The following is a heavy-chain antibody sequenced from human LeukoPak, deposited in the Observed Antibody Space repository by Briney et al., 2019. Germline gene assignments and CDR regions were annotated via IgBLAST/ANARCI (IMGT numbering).Heavy chain of an antibody. Sequence: PSETLSLTCTVSGGSITSYYWSWIRQSAGKGPEWIGRIYSSGSTNYNPSLKSRITISRDTSKNEFSLNMRSVTAADTAVYYCARDGEDILSNWFDPWGQGILVTVSS. J-gene: IGHJ5*02. CDR3: ARDGEDILSNWFDP. V-gene: IGHV4-4*07. CDR1: GGSITSYY. D-gene: IGHD2/OR15-2a*01. CDR2: IYSSGST.